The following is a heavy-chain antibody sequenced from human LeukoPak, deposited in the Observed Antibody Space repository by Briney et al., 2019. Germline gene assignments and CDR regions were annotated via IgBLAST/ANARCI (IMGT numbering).Heavy chain of an antibody. CDR1: GGSISSYY. D-gene: IGHD4-11*01. J-gene: IGHJ4*02. CDR2: IYSSGST. Sequence: SETLSLTCTVSGGSISSYYWNWIPQPPGKGLEWIGYIYSSGSTNYNPSLKSRVTMSVDTSKNQFSLRLTSVTAADTALDYCVRSLGLQAPIDYWGQGTLVTVSS. CDR3: VRSLGLQAPIDY. V-gene: IGHV4-59*01.